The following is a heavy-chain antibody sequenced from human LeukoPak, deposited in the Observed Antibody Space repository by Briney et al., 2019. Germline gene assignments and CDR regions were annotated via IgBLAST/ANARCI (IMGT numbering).Heavy chain of an antibody. J-gene: IGHJ3*02. V-gene: IGHV4-59*11. CDR2: IYYSGST. D-gene: IGHD2-2*01. CDR1: GGSISSHY. CDR3: ARRYCTSTSCFRGAFAI. Sequence: SETLSLTCTVSGGSISSHYWSWIRQPPGKGLEWIGYIYYSGSTNYNPSLKSRVTISVDTSKNQFTLKLSSVTAADTAVYYCARRYCTSTSCFRGAFAIWGRRTMVTVSS.